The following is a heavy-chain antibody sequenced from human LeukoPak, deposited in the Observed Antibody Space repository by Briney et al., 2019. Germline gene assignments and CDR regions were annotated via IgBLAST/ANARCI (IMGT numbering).Heavy chain of an antibody. J-gene: IGHJ5*02. D-gene: IGHD4-17*01. CDR2: IMPLFGTA. CDR1: GGTFNNSA. V-gene: IGHV1-69*05. Sequence: SSVKVSCKTSGGTFNNSAISWVRLAPGQGLEWLGGIMPLFGTAGYAQKFQGRVTITKDESTRTVYLELTSLTSDDTAVYYCARDVHGDYGSGWFDPWGQGTLVSVSS. CDR3: ARDVHGDYGSGWFDP.